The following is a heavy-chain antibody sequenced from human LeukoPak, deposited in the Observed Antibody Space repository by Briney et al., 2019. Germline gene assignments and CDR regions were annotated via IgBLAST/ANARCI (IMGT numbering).Heavy chain of an antibody. D-gene: IGHD2-2*01. CDR2: ISAYNGNT. CDR3: ARVRRGVVPAAFDAFDI. CDR1: GYTFTSYG. Sequence: ASVKVSCKASGYTFTSYGISWVRQAPGQGLEWMGWISAYNGNTNYAQKLQGRVTMTTDTSTSTAYMELRSLRSDDTAVYYCARVRRGVVPAAFDAFDIWGQGTMVTVSS. V-gene: IGHV1-18*01. J-gene: IGHJ3*02.